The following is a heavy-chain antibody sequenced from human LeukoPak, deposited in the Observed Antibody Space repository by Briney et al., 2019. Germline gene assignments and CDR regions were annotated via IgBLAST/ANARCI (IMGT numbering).Heavy chain of an antibody. CDR2: ISSSSSYI. J-gene: IGHJ4*02. CDR1: GFTFSSYS. V-gene: IGHV3-21*01. CDR3: ARVAVRGVIIFHFDY. D-gene: IGHD3-10*01. Sequence: GGSLRLSCAASGFTFSSYSMNWVRQAPGKGLEWVSSISSSSSYIYYADSVKGRFTISRDNAKNSLYLQMNSLRAEDTAVYYCARVAVRGVIIFHFDYWGQGTLVTVSP.